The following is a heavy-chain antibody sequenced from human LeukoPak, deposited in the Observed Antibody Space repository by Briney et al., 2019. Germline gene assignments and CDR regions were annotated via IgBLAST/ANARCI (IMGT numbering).Heavy chain of an antibody. J-gene: IGHJ5*02. D-gene: IGHD4-23*01. CDR2: INTNTGNP. CDR1: GYTFTSYA. V-gene: IGHV7-4-1*02. Sequence: GASVKVSCKASGYTFTSYAMNWVRQAPGQGLEWMGWINTNTGNPTYAQGFTGRFVFSLDTSVSTAYLQISSIKAEDTAVYYCARDRLVTVVTPFTRRLNWFDPWGQGTLVTVSS. CDR3: ARDRLVTVVTPFTRRLNWFDP.